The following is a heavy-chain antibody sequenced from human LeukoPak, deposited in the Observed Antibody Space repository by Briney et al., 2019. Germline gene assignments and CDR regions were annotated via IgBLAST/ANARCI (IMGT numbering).Heavy chain of an antibody. CDR3: ARDEVELRYYFDY. Sequence: GGSLRLSCAASGFTFDDYTIHWVRQVPGKGLEWVSLISGDGGSTYYADSVKGRFTISRDNAKNSLYLQMNSLRAEDTALYYCARDEVELRYYFDYWGQGTLVTVSS. CDR1: GFTFDDYT. V-gene: IGHV3-43*01. D-gene: IGHD4-17*01. CDR2: ISGDGGST. J-gene: IGHJ4*02.